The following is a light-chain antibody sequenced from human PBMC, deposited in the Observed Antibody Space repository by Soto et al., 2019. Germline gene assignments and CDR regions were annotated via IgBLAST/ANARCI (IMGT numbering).Light chain of an antibody. J-gene: IGLJ2*01. Sequence: QSVLTQPPSVSGAPGQRVTISCTGSSSNIVAGYDVHWYQQLPGTDPKLLNYGNSNRPSGVPDRFSGSKSGTSASLAITGLQAEDEADYYCQSYDSSLSGFVVFGGGTK. CDR1: SSNIVAGYD. CDR3: QSYDSSLSGFVV. V-gene: IGLV1-40*01. CDR2: GNS.